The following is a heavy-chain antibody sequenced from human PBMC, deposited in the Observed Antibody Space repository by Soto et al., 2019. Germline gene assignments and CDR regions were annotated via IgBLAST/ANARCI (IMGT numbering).Heavy chain of an antibody. Sequence: SETLSLTCTVSGGSISSYYWSWIRQPPGKGLEWIGYIYYSGSPNYNPSLKSRVTISVDTSKNQFPLKLSSVTAADTAVYYCASSNIAAAGFYYYGMDVWGRGTTVTVSS. V-gene: IGHV4-59*01. J-gene: IGHJ6*02. CDR2: IYYSGSP. CDR1: GGSISSYY. CDR3: ASSNIAAAGFYYYGMDV. D-gene: IGHD6-13*01.